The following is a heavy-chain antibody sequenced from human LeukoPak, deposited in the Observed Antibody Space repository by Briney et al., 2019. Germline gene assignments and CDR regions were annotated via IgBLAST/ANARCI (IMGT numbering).Heavy chain of an antibody. J-gene: IGHJ6*02. Sequence: SQTLSLTCAISGDNVSSKSAAWNWIGQSPSRGLEWLGRTYYRSKWYNDYAVSVKSRITIDPDTSKNQFSLQLNSVTPEDTAVYYCARGRYGSGSYYYYYGMDVWGQGTTVTVSS. CDR1: GDNVSSKSAA. D-gene: IGHD3-10*01. V-gene: IGHV6-1*01. CDR3: ARGRYGSGSYYYYYGMDV. CDR2: TYYRSKWYN.